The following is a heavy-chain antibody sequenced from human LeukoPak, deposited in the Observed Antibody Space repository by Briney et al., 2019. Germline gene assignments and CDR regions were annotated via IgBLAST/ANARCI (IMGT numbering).Heavy chain of an antibody. V-gene: IGHV3-30*02. CDR1: GFTFSSYG. CDR3: AKYYSSSRDNFDY. J-gene: IGHJ4*02. D-gene: IGHD6-13*01. CDR2: IRYDGSNK. Sequence: PGGTLRLSCAASGFTFSSYGMHWVRQAPGKGLGWVAFIRYDGSNKYYADSVKGRFTISRDNSKNTLYLQMNSLRAEDTAVYYCAKYYSSSRDNFDYWGQGTLVTVSS.